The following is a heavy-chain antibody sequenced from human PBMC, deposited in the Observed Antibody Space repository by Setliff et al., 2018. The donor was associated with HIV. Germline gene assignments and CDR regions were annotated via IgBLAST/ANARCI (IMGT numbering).Heavy chain of an antibody. Sequence: LSLTCTVSGDSINNHYWSWIRQAPGKGLEWVACISGSGSTIYYADSMKGRFIISGDNAKNSLYLQMNSLRGEDTAVYYCARGKNWFDPWGQGTPVTVSS. J-gene: IGHJ5*02. V-gene: IGHV3-11*01. CDR3: ARGKNWFDP. D-gene: IGHD6-13*01. CDR1: GDSINNHY. CDR2: ISGSGSTI.